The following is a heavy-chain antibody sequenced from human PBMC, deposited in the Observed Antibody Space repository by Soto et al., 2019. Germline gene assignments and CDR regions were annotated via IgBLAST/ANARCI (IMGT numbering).Heavy chain of an antibody. CDR3: ARDLRGRRSGRFDP. CDR1: GDPITSGGFY. D-gene: IGHD3-10*01. V-gene: IGHV4-31*03. J-gene: IGHJ5*02. CDR2: IYYSGVT. Sequence: QVQLQESGPGLVKPSETLSLTCTLSGDPITSGGFYWTWIRQHPAKGLEWIGYIYYSGVTYYNPSLKDRASILGGTAKDPFSLNLGSVSAGDTAMYYCARDLRGRRSGRFDPWGQGTLVTVSS.